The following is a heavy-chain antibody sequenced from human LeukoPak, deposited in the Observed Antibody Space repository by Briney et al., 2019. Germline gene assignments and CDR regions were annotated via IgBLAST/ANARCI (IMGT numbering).Heavy chain of an antibody. CDR3: AKRTTGSGSKAGFDP. Sequence: GGSLRLSCAASGFTFSSYAMSWVRQAPGKGLEWVSAISGSGGSTYYADSVKGRFTISRDNSKNTLYLQMNSLRAEDTAVYYCAKRTTGSGSKAGFDPWGQGTLVTVSS. CDR2: ISGSGGST. J-gene: IGHJ5*02. CDR1: GFTFSSYA. D-gene: IGHD1-26*01. V-gene: IGHV3-23*01.